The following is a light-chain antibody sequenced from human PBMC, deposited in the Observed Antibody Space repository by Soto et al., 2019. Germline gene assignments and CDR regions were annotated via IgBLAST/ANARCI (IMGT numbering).Light chain of an antibody. Sequence: QYVLTQPRVVSGFPGQSVTISCTGTSSDVGGYNYVSWYQQHPGKAPKLMIYDVTKRPSGVPDRFSGSKSGNTASLTISGLQAEDEADYYCCSYAGSYTFDVFGTGTKVTVL. V-gene: IGLV2-11*01. CDR3: CSYAGSYTFDV. CDR2: DVT. J-gene: IGLJ1*01. CDR1: SSDVGGYNY.